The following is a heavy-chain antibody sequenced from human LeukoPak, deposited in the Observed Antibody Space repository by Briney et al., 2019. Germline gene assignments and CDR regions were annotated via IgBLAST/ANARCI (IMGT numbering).Heavy chain of an antibody. D-gene: IGHD6-6*01. CDR3: ARDLGGIAARGSSPLGY. CDR2: IYTSGST. Sequence: SETLSLTCSVSGGSISSYYWSWIRQPAGKGLEWIGRIYTSGSTNYNPSLKSRVTMSVDTSKNQFSLKLSSVTAADTAVYYCARDLGGIAARGSSPLGYWGQGTLVTVSS. CDR1: GGSISSYY. J-gene: IGHJ4*02. V-gene: IGHV4-4*07.